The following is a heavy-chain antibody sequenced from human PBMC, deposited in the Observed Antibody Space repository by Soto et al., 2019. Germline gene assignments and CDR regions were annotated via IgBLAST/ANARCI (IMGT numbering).Heavy chain of an antibody. CDR1: GDAFSSDA. Sequence: QVQLIQSGAAVKKPGSSVKVSCHTSGDAFSSDAMSWVRQGPGQGLEWMGGIIPMFGTPIYTEKFQGRVTISADETTRAVYMELRSLTSDDSAVYYCARSYSVTTSSYYGMDVWGQGTTMIVS. V-gene: IGHV1-69*01. J-gene: IGHJ6*02. D-gene: IGHD4-17*01. CDR3: ARSYSVTTSSYYGMDV. CDR2: IIPMFGTP.